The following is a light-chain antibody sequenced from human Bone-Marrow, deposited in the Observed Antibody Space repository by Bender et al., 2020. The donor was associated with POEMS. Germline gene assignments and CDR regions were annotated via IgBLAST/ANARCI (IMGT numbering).Light chain of an antibody. CDR1: ALPMQY. Sequence: SYALTQPPSVSVSPGQTARITCSGNALPMQYGYWYQHKAGQAPLMVIYKNKERPSGISERFSGASSGTTVTLIVCGVQAEDEADYYCQSADSSGTYMVFGGGTKLTVL. CDR3: QSADSSGTYMV. V-gene: IGLV3-25*03. J-gene: IGLJ2*01. CDR2: KNK.